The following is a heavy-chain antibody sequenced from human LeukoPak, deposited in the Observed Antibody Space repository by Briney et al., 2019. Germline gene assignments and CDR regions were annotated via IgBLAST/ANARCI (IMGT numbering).Heavy chain of an antibody. CDR3: ARDWYYYDSSGVFGP. V-gene: IGHV1-2*02. CDR1: GYTVTGYY. CDR2: INPNSGGT. D-gene: IGHD3-22*01. J-gene: IGHJ5*02. Sequence: ASVKVSCKASGYTVTGYYMPWVRQAPGQGLEWMGWINPNSGGTNYAQKFQGRVTMTRDTSISTAYMELSRLRSDDTAVYYCARDWYYYDSSGVFGPWGQGTLVTVSS.